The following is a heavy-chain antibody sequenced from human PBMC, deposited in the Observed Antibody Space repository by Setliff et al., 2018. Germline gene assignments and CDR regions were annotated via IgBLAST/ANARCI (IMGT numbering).Heavy chain of an antibody. CDR2: IYPGDSDT. V-gene: IGHV5-51*01. CDR1: GYSFTSYW. J-gene: IGHJ5*02. Sequence: TGESLKISCKGSGYSFTSYWIGWVRQMPGKGLEWMGIIYPGDSDTRYSPSFQGQVTISADKSISTAYLQWSGLKASDTAMYYCARSRSNFWSGYFNWFDPWGQGTLVTVSS. D-gene: IGHD3-3*01. CDR3: ARSRSNFWSGYFNWFDP.